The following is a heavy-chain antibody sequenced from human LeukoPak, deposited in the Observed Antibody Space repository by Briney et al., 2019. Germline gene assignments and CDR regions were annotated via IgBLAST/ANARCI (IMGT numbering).Heavy chain of an antibody. CDR3: AKERSSSWYYYGMDV. Sequence: GGSLRLSCAASGFTFSSYGMHWVRQAPGKGLEWVAVIWYDGSNKYYADSVKGRFTISRDNSKNTLYLQMNSLRAEDTAVYYCAKERSSSWYYYGMDVWGQGTTVTVSS. J-gene: IGHJ6*02. CDR2: IWYDGSNK. V-gene: IGHV3-30*02. CDR1: GFTFSSYG. D-gene: IGHD6-13*01.